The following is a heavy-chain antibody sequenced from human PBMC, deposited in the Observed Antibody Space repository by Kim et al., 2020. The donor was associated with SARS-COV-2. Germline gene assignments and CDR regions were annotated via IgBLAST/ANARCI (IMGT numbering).Heavy chain of an antibody. CDR3: ARAFAGTYIVVVPAPYDY. D-gene: IGHD2-2*01. CDR2: IKQDGSEK. J-gene: IGHJ4*02. V-gene: IGHV3-7*01. CDR1: GFTFSSYW. Sequence: GGSPRLSCAASGFTFSSYWMSWVRQAPGKGLEWVANIKQDGSEKYYVDSVKGRFTISRDNAKNSLYLQMNSLRAEDTAVYYCARAFAGTYIVVVPAPYDYWGQGTLVTVSS.